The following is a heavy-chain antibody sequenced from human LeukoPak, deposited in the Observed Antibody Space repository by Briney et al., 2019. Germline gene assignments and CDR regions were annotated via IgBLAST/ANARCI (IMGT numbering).Heavy chain of an antibody. CDR2: IKQDGSEK. J-gene: IGHJ5*02. D-gene: IGHD3-3*01. Sequence: GSLRLSCAASGFSFSYYWMSWVRQAPGKGLEWVANIKQDGSEKYYVDSVKGRFTISRDNAKKSLYLQMNSLRVEDTAVYYCARDAEVGTLFGVLSRYNWFDPWGQGALVTVSS. CDR3: ARDAEVGTLFGVLSRYNWFDP. CDR1: GFSFSYYW. V-gene: IGHV3-7*01.